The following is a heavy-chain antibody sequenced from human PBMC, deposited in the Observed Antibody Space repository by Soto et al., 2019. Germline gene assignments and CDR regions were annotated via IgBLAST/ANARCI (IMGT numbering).Heavy chain of an antibody. V-gene: IGHV1-8*01. J-gene: IGHJ4*02. CDR3: SRGRRDYYDSGDWVPSGY. Sequence: QVQLVQSGAEVKKPGASVRVSCKASGYTFTSYDISWVRQATGQGLEWMGWMNPDSGDTGFAQRFQGRVTLTRNTSIRTAYMELSSLRSEDTAVYYCSRGRRDYYDSGDWVPSGYWGKGTLVTVSS. CDR1: GYTFTSYD. CDR2: MNPDSGDT. D-gene: IGHD3-22*01.